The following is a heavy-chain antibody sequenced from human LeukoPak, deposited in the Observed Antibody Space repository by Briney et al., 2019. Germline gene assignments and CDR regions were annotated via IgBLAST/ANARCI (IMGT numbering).Heavy chain of an antibody. V-gene: IGHV5-51*01. Sequence: GESLKISGKGSGYNFANYSIGWVRQLPGKGLEWMGFFYPGDSDTRYSPSFEGKVTMLAEKTSSSAYLQWNSLRASDTAIYYYATHSYGDFSIAYWGQGTLVTVSS. CDR2: FYPGDSDT. CDR1: GYNFANYS. CDR3: ATHSYGDFSIAY. J-gene: IGHJ4*02. D-gene: IGHD4-17*01.